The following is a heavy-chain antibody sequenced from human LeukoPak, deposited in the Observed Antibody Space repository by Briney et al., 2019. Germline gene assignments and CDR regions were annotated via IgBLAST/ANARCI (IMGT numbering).Heavy chain of an antibody. V-gene: IGHV4-61*02. D-gene: IGHD5-12*01. Sequence: PSQTLSLTCTVSGGSISSGSYYWSWIRQPAGKGLEWIGRIYTSGSTNYNPSLKSRVTISVDTSKNQFSLKLSSVTAADTAVYYCGGSVATIPLGYGMDVWGQGTTVTVSS. J-gene: IGHJ6*02. CDR1: GGSISSGSYY. CDR2: IYTSGST. CDR3: GGSVATIPLGYGMDV.